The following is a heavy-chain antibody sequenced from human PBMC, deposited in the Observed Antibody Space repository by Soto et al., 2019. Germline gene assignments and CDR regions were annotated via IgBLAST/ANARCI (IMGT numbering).Heavy chain of an antibody. J-gene: IGHJ6*02. V-gene: IGHV3-7*05. CDR2: IKQDGSEK. CDR3: ARVLSGSVLYYYYYGMDV. CDR1: GFTFSSYW. D-gene: IGHD6-19*01. Sequence: GGSLRLSCAASGFTFSSYWMSWVRQAPGKGLEWVANIKQDGSEKYYVDSVKGRFTISRDNAKNSLYLQMNSLRAEDTAVYYCARVLSGSVLYYYYYGMDVWGQGTTVTAP.